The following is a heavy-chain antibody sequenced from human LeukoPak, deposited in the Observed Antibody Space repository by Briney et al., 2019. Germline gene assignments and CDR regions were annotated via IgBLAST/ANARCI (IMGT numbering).Heavy chain of an antibody. D-gene: IGHD6-6*01. CDR3: ADSSSSLRFYP. Sequence: ETLSLTCAVYGGSFSGYYWSWVRQPPGKGLEWIGEINHSGSHNYHPSLKSRVTISVDTSKTQFSLKLSSVTAADTAVYYCADSSSSLRFYPSGQGTLVTVSS. V-gene: IGHV4-34*01. CDR1: GGSFSGYY. J-gene: IGHJ5*02. CDR2: INHSGSH.